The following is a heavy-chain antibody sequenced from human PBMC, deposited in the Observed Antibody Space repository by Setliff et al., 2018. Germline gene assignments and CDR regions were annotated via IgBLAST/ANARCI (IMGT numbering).Heavy chain of an antibody. Sequence: PSGTLSLTCTVSGGSVNSGYVNWNCLRQPAGKGLDWIGYIYYTGSTHYNPSLKSRLTMSVDTSKNQFSLNMKSVTAADTTVYFSARDGSYYDRGGNRTWFFDLWGRGTLVTVSS. J-gene: IGHJ2*01. CDR2: IYYTGST. D-gene: IGHD3-22*01. CDR3: ARDGSYYDRGGNRTWFFDL. CDR1: GGSVNSGYVN. V-gene: IGHV4-61*10.